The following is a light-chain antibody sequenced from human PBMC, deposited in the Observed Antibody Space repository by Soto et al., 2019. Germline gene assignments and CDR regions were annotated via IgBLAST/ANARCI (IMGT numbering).Light chain of an antibody. CDR3: QQYRNWVRT. J-gene: IGKJ1*01. Sequence: EIVMTQSPATLSVSPGERATLFCRANQRIDNNLAWNQQKPGQAPRLLIYGASTRAVGIPARFSGSGSGTEFALTITSLQSEDSAVYYCQQYRNWVRTFGQGTKVEIK. CDR2: GAS. V-gene: IGKV3-15*01. CDR1: QRIDNN.